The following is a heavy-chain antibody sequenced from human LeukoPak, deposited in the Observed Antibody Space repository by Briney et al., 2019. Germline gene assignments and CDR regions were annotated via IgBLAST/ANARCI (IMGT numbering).Heavy chain of an antibody. CDR3: AKEGNTALVTGYFDL. J-gene: IGHJ2*01. V-gene: IGHV1-69*13. Sequence: ASVKVSCKASGIFGIYVISWVRQAPGPGLEWMGGIIPVSGSTHYAQKFQGRLTITADESTSTVYMEMSSLRSEDTAMYYCAKEGNTALVTGYFDLWGRGTLVTVSA. CDR1: GIFGIYV. CDR2: IIPVSGST. D-gene: IGHD5-18*01.